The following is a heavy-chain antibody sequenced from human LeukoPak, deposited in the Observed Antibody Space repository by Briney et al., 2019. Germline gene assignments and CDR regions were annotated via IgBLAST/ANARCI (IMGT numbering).Heavy chain of an antibody. Sequence: GGSLRLSCAASGFTFSSYSMNWVRQAPGKGLEWVSYISSSSSTIYYADSVKGRFTISRDNAKNSLYLQMNSLRAEDTAVYYCARDAGYYGSGSWYYYYYIDVWGKGTTVTVSS. CDR1: GFTFSSYS. V-gene: IGHV3-48*04. J-gene: IGHJ6*03. D-gene: IGHD3-10*01. CDR3: ARDAGYYGSGSWYYYYYIDV. CDR2: ISSSSSTI.